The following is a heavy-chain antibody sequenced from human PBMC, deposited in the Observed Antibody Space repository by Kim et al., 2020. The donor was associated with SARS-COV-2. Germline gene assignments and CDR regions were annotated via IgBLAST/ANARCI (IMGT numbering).Heavy chain of an antibody. Sequence: TLNTPDSVKGRITISRDNAKKSLDRQMNSLRAEDTAVYYCARAAGWFDPWGQGTLVTVSS. CDR3: ARAAGWFDP. J-gene: IGHJ5*02. CDR2: TL. V-gene: IGHV3-11*01. D-gene: IGHD3-10*01.